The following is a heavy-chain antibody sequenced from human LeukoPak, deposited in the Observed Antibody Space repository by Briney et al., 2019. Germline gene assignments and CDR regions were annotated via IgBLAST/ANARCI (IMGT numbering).Heavy chain of an antibody. J-gene: IGHJ3*02. CDR1: GGSISSGGYY. D-gene: IGHD1-26*01. CDR2: IYYSGST. Sequence: NPSETLSLTCTVSGGSISSGGYYWSWIRQHPGKGLAWIGYIYYSGSTYYNPSLKSRVTISVDTSKNQFSLKLSSVTAADTAVYYCARDANSGSYYLHGAFDIWGQETMVTVSS. CDR3: ARDANSGSYYLHGAFDI. V-gene: IGHV4-31*03.